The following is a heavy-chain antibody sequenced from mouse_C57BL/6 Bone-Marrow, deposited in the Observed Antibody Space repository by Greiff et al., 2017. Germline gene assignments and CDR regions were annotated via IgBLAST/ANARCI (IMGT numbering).Heavy chain of an antibody. CDR2: IYPRDGST. CDR3: ARKRAIYYFYFDY. D-gene: IGHD1-1*01. Sequence: VQLQQSGAELARPGASVKLSCKASGYTFTSYGISWVKQRTGQGLEWIGEIYPRDGSTKYNEKFKGKATLTVDTSSSTAYMELHSLTSEDSAVYFCARKRAIYYFYFDYWGQGTTLTVSS. V-gene: IGHV1-81*01. CDR1: GYTFTSYG. J-gene: IGHJ2*01.